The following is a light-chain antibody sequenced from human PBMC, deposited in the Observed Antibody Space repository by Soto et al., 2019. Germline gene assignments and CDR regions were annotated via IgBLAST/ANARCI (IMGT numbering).Light chain of an antibody. CDR3: RQYGRSLGFA. V-gene: IGKV3-20*01. Sequence: EIVLTQSPGTLSLSPGERATLSCRASRTLASSYLAWYQHKPGQAPRLLIYAASRRATGVPDKFSGSGSGADYTLTITRLEPEDSAVYYCRQYGRSLGFAFGGGTKVEIK. CDR2: AAS. J-gene: IGKJ4*01. CDR1: RTLASSY.